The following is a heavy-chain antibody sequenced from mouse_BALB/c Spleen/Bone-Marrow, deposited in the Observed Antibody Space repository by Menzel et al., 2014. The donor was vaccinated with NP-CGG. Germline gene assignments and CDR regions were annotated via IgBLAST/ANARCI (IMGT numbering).Heavy chain of an antibody. CDR2: INPDSSTI. V-gene: IGHV4-1*02. CDR3: ARPGYYGYQDV. Sequence: EVKVIESGGGLVQPGGSLKLSCAASGFDFSGYWMTWVRQAPGKGLEWIGEINPDSSTINYTPSLKDKFIISRDNAKNALYRQMSKVRSEDTALYYCARPGYYGYQDVWGAGTTVTVSS. CDR1: GFDFSGYW. D-gene: IGHD1-2*01. J-gene: IGHJ1*01.